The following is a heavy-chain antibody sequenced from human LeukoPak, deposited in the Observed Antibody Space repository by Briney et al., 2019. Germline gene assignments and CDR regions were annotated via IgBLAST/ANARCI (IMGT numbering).Heavy chain of an antibody. CDR3: ATDYYYGSGSYRRFNWFDP. CDR1: GFTFSSYA. J-gene: IGHJ5*02. CDR2: ISGSGSST. Sequence: GGSLRLSCAASGFTFSSYAMSWVRQAPGKGLEWVSAISGSGSSTYYADSVKGRFTISRDNSRNTLYLQMNSLRAEDTAVYYCATDYYYGSGSYRRFNWFDPWGQGTLVTVSS. D-gene: IGHD3-10*01. V-gene: IGHV3-23*01.